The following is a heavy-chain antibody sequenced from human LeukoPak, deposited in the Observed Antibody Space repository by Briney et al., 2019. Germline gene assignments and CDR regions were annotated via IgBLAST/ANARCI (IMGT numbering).Heavy chain of an antibody. Sequence: SETLSLTCTVSSGSISSYYWSWIRQPPGKGLEWIGYIYYSGSTNYNPSLKSRVTISVDTSKNQFSLKLSSVTAADTAVYYCARSSLLLWFGESVGAFDIWGQGTMVTVSS. J-gene: IGHJ3*02. CDR1: SGSISSYY. CDR3: ARSSLLLWFGESVGAFDI. V-gene: IGHV4-59*08. CDR2: IYYSGST. D-gene: IGHD3-10*01.